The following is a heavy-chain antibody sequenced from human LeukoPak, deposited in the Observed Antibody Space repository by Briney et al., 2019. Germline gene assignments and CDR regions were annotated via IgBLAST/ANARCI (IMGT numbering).Heavy chain of an antibody. CDR3: ARVGAYYYDSSGYYTTDY. CDR1: GFTFITYS. D-gene: IGHD3-22*01. J-gene: IGHJ4*02. CDR2: ISSRSTYI. Sequence: PGGSLRLSCAASGFTFITYSMNWVRQAPGKGLEWVSSISSRSTYIYYADSEKGRFTISRDNAKNSLYLQMNSLRAEDTAVYYCARVGAYYYDSSGYYTTDYWGQGTLVTVSS. V-gene: IGHV3-21*01.